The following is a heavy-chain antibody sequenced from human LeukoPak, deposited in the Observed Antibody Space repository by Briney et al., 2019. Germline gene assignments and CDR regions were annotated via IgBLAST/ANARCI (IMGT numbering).Heavy chain of an antibody. J-gene: IGHJ4*02. V-gene: IGHV3-7*01. CDR1: GFTFSSYW. CDR2: IKQDGSEK. Sequence: GSLRLSCAASGFTFSSYWMSWVRQAPGKGLEWVANIKQDGSEKYYVDSVKGRFTISRDNAKNSLYLQMNSLRAEDTAVYYCARAGEWELLDHFDYWGQGTLVTVSS. CDR3: ARAGEWELLDHFDY. D-gene: IGHD1-26*01.